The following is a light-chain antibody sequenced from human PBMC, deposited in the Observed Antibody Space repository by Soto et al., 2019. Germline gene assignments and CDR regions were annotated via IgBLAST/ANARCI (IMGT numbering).Light chain of an antibody. V-gene: IGKV1-33*01. Sequence: DIQMTQSPSSLSASVGDRVTITCQASHDITSYLNWYQHKPGKAPKLLIYDASILEAGVPSRFSGSGSGTDFTFTISSLQPEDFATYHCQQTYSTLFTFGPGTKVDL. J-gene: IGKJ3*01. CDR1: HDITSY. CDR2: DAS. CDR3: QQTYSTLFT.